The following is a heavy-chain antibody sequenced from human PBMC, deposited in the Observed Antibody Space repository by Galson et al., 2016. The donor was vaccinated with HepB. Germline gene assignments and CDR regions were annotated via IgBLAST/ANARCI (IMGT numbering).Heavy chain of an antibody. CDR3: AREGSWPRDFDY. J-gene: IGHJ4*02. CDR1: GFTFNDAW. D-gene: IGHD6-13*01. V-gene: IGHV3-23*01. Sequence: SLRLSCAASGFTFNDAWMNWVRQAPGKGLEWVSGIGGSGGSTYYADSMKGRFTISRDNSKNTLYLQMKSLRAEDTAVYYCAREGSWPRDFDYWGQGTLVTVSS. CDR2: IGGSGGST.